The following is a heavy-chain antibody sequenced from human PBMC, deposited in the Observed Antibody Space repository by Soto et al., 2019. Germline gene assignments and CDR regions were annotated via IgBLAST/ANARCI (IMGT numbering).Heavy chain of an antibody. Sequence: SETLSLTCTVSGGSISPFYWSWVRQPPGKGLEWIGYLYYSGNTNYNPSLKSRVTISVDASKSQVSLRLTSVTAADTAVYYCARAGGVAARTFDYWGQGTVVTVSS. CDR2: LYYSGNT. D-gene: IGHD2-15*01. J-gene: IGHJ4*02. V-gene: IGHV4-59*01. CDR1: GGSISPFY. CDR3: ARAGGVAARTFDY.